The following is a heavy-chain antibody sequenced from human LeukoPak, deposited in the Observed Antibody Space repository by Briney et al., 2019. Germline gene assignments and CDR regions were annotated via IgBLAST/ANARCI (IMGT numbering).Heavy chain of an antibody. CDR1: GFTFSSYG. D-gene: IGHD3-22*01. Sequence: GGSPRLSCAASGFTFSSYGMSWVRQAPGKGLEWVSAISGSGGSTYYADSVKGRFTISRDNSKNTLYLQMNSLRAEDTAEYYCAKDQYYYDSSGYYPFYYYYYMDVWGKGTTVTVSS. CDR3: AKDQYYYDSSGYYPFYYYYYMDV. V-gene: IGHV3-23*01. J-gene: IGHJ6*03. CDR2: ISGSGGST.